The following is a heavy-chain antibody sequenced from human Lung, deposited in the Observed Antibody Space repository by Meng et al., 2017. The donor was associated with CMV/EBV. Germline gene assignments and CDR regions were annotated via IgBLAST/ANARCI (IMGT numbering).Heavy chain of an antibody. J-gene: IGHJ4*02. CDR3: AKIWYDIVVVPAAPVY. CDR2: ISGSGGST. V-gene: IGHV3-23*01. D-gene: IGHD2-2*01. Sequence: GEXXKISFAASGFTFSSYAMSWVRQAPGKGLEWVSAISGSGGSTYYADSVKGRFTISRDNSKNTLYLQMNSLRAEDTAVYYCAKIWYDIVVVPAAPVYWGQGTVVTVSS. CDR1: GFTFSSYA.